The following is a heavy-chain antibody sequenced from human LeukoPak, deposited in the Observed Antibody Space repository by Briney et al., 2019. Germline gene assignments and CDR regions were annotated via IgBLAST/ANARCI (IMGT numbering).Heavy chain of an antibody. CDR1: GGTFSSYA. CDR2: IIPIFGTA. D-gene: IGHD5-18*01. CDR3: ARGRAAILNYYYYMDV. Sequence: ASVKVSCKASGGTFSSYAISWVRQAPGQGLEWMGGIIPIFGTANYAQKFQGRVTITADESTSTAYMELSSLRSEDTAVYYCARGRAAILNYYYYMDVWGKGTTVTVSS. V-gene: IGHV1-69*13. J-gene: IGHJ6*03.